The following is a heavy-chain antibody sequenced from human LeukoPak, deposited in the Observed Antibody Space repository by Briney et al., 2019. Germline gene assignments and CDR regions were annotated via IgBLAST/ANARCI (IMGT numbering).Heavy chain of an antibody. D-gene: IGHD2-15*01. J-gene: IGHJ4*02. Sequence: PSETLSLTCAVYGGSFSGYYWSWIRQPPGKGLEWIGEINHSGSTNYNPSLESRVTISVDTSKNQFSLKLSSVTAADTAVYYCARGGVVVAAIDYWGQGTLVTVSS. V-gene: IGHV4-34*01. CDR3: ARGGVVVAAIDY. CDR1: GGSFSGYY. CDR2: INHSGST.